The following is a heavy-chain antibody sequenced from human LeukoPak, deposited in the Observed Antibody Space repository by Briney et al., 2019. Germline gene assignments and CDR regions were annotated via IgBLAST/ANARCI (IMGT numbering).Heavy chain of an antibody. Sequence: SGPTLVNPTQTLTLTCTFSGLSLSTVGVGVVWIRQPPGKALEWLGVTYWNGDKRYNPSLKSRLNITKDTSRNQEVLTMTNMDPVDTATYYCGHRRQSFDYHGVDVWGQGTTVTVSS. CDR1: GLSLSTVGVG. V-gene: IGHV2-5*01. CDR3: GHRRQSFDYHGVDV. D-gene: IGHD4-11*01. J-gene: IGHJ6*02. CDR2: TYWNGDK.